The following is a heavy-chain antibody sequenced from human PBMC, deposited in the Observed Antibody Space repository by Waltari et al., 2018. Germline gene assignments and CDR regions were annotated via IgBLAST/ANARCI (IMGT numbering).Heavy chain of an antibody. CDR2: TYHSGSA. CDR3: ARLSPYTSSGDFFDP. J-gene: IGHJ5*02. D-gene: IGHD2-21*02. CDR1: GFPIGSAYY. V-gene: IGHV4-38-2*01. Sequence: QVQLQESGPRLVKPSETLSLTCSVSGFPIGSAYYWAWVRQSPGEGLVWFGSTYHSGSADYNPSLKGRVTISVDTSKNQFSLKLTSVTVADSGVYYCARLSPYTSSGDFFDPWGQGALVTVSS.